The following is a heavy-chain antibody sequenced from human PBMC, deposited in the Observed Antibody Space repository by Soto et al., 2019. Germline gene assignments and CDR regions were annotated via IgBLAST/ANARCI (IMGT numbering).Heavy chain of an antibody. J-gene: IGHJ4*02. V-gene: IGHV4-61*01. CDR3: ARSGAGSGWL. CDR2: IYYSGST. Sequence: QVQLQESGPGLVRPSETLSLTCAVSGGSVSSGHYYWSWSRQPPGKGLEWIGFIYYSGSTNYNPSLKSRVTISVDTSKNQFSLKMSSVTAADTAVYYCARSGAGSGWLGGQGTLVTVSS. D-gene: IGHD6-19*01. CDR1: GGSVSSGHYY.